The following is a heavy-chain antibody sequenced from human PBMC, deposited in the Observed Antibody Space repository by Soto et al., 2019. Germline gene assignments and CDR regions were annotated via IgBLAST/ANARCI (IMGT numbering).Heavy chain of an antibody. CDR2: IWYDGSNK. J-gene: IGHJ4*02. Sequence: GGSLRLSCAASGFTFSSYGMHWVRQAPGKGLEWVAVIWYDGSNKYYADSVKGRFTISRDNSKNTLYLQMNSLRAEDTAVYYCARGGLYSGYDLYFDYWGQGTLVTVSS. CDR3: ARGGLYSGYDLYFDY. D-gene: IGHD5-12*01. CDR1: GFTFSSYG. V-gene: IGHV3-33*01.